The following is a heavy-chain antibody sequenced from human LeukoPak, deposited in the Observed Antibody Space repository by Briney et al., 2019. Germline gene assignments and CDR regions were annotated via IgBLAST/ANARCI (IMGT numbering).Heavy chain of an antibody. J-gene: IGHJ5*02. Sequence: GASVKVSCNASGYTFTGYYMHWVRHAPRQGLEWMGWINPNSGGTNYAQKFQGRVTMTRDTSISTAYMELSRLRSDDTAVYYCASQSFEGFWFDPWGQGTLSPSPQ. CDR3: ASQSFEGFWFDP. CDR2: INPNSGGT. CDR1: GYTFTGYY. D-gene: IGHD3-10*01. V-gene: IGHV1-2*02.